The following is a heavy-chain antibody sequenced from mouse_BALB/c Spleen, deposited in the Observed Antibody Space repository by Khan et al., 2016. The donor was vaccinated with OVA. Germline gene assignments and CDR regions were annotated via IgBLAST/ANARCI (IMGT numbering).Heavy chain of an antibody. CDR2: IWSGGST. CDR1: GFSLTSYG. V-gene: IGHV2-2*02. Sequence: QVQLKQSGPGLVQPSQSLSITCTVSGFSLTSYGVHWVRQSPGKGLEWLGVIWSGGSTDYNAAFISRLSISKDNSKSQVFFKMNSLQANDTAIYYCAKTFIDPTDYAMDYWGQGTTVTVSS. D-gene: IGHD2-12*01. CDR3: AKTFIDPTDYAMDY. J-gene: IGHJ4*01.